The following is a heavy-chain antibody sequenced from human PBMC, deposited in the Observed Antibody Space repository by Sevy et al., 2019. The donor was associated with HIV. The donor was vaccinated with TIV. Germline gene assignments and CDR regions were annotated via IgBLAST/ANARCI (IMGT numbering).Heavy chain of an antibody. CDR3: ATSRSGYFDSSGYYIY. D-gene: IGHD3-22*01. Sequence: GESLKISCQGSGYSFTSHWIGWVRHMPGKGLEWMGIIYPEDSETRYSPSFQGQVTFSADKSISTAYLQWGSLKASDTAMYDCATSRSGYFDSSGYYIYWGQGTLVTVSS. J-gene: IGHJ4*02. CDR2: IYPEDSET. CDR1: GYSFTSHW. V-gene: IGHV5-51*01.